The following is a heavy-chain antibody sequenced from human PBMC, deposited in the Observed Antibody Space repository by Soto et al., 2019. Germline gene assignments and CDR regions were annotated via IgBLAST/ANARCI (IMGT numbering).Heavy chain of an antibody. CDR2: ISGSGGST. J-gene: IGHJ6*02. CDR1: GFTFSSYA. Sequence: PGGSLRLSCAASGFTFSSYAMSWVRQAPGKGLEWVSAISGSGGSTYYADSVKGRFTISRDNSKNTLYLQMNSLRAEDTAVYYYANPPNMVADYYYYYGMDVWGQGTTVTVSS. V-gene: IGHV3-23*01. CDR3: ANPPNMVADYYYYYGMDV. D-gene: IGHD5-12*01.